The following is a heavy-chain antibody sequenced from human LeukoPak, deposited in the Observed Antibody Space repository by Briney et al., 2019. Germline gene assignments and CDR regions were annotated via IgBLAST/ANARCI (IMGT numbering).Heavy chain of an antibody. CDR1: GYSISSGYY. V-gene: IGHV4-38-2*01. D-gene: IGHD3-22*01. CDR2: IYYSGST. CDR3: ARNFGSVGSGYYRMDAFDI. J-gene: IGHJ3*02. Sequence: PSETLSLTCGVSGYSISSGYYWGWIRQPPGKRLEWIGSIYYSGSTYYKPSLKSRVTMSVDTSKNQFSLKVNSVTAADTAVYYCARNFGSVGSGYYRMDAFDIWGQGTMVTVSS.